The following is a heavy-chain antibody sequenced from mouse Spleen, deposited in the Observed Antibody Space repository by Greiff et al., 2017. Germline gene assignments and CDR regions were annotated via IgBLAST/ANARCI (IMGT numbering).Heavy chain of an antibody. V-gene: IGHV1-63*01. CDR1: GYTFTNYW. CDR3: ARVSIYYYGSKYYFDY. D-gene: IGHD1-1*01. J-gene: IGHJ2*01. Sequence: VQRVESGAELVRPGTSVKMSCKASGYTFTNYWIGWAKQRPGHGLEWIGDIYPGGGYTNYNEKFKGKATLTADKSSSTAYMQFSSLTSEDSAIYYCARVSIYYYGSKYYFDYWGQGTTLTVSS. CDR2: IYPGGGYT.